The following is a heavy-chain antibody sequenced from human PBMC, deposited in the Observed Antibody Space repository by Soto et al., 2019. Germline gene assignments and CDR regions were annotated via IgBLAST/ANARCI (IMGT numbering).Heavy chain of an antibody. CDR3: ARDRIPPSAPDNSAYFGSDF. D-gene: IGHD3-22*01. CDR2: IIPFFGTT. CDR1: VDTFSTFSSYA. Sequence: QVQLVQSGAEVKKPGSSVKVSCTASVDTFSTFSSYAVSWVRQAPGQGLEWMGGIIPFFGTTNYAQKFQGSVTITADESTSTAYMDLRSLTSEDTALYYCARDRIPPSAPDNSAYFGSDFCGQGTLVSVSS. V-gene: IGHV1-69*01. J-gene: IGHJ4*02.